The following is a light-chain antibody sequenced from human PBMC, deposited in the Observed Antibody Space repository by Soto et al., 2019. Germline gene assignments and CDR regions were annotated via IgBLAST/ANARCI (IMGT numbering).Light chain of an antibody. Sequence: EIVMTQSPATLSVSPGERATLSCRASQSVSINLAWYQQKPGQAPRLLIYGASTRATGIPARFSGSGSGTEFTLTISGLQSEDFAVYYCQQYNSWPRTFGGGTKLEIK. CDR3: QQYNSWPRT. CDR2: GAS. V-gene: IGKV3-15*01. CDR1: QSVSIN. J-gene: IGKJ4*01.